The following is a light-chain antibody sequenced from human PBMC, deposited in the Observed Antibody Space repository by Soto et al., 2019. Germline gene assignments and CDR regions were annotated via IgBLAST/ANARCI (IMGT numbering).Light chain of an antibody. CDR2: GAS. Sequence: EIVLTQSPATLSLSPGERATLSCRASQSVGSYLAWYQQKPGQAPRLLIHGASNRAAGIPVRLSGSGSGTDFTLTISSLEPEDFAVYYCQQRDNWPPTWTFGQGTKVEIK. CDR3: QQRDNWPPTWT. CDR1: QSVGSY. J-gene: IGKJ1*01. V-gene: IGKV3-11*01.